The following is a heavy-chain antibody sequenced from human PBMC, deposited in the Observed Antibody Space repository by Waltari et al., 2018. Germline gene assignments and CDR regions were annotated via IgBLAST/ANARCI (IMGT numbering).Heavy chain of an antibody. V-gene: IGHV1-8*02. CDR1: GYSFSGYD. CDR3: ARGRDYGDSLDPFGY. D-gene: IGHD4-17*01. Sequence: QVQLVQSGAEVRKPGASVKVSCTAFGYSFSGYDIYWVRQAPGQGLEWLGWMNPNSGDTGYAQNFQGRVTITRISSMSTAYMELTSLKSEDTAVYYCARGRDYGDSLDPFGYWGQGTLVTVSS. J-gene: IGHJ4*02. CDR2: MNPNSGDT.